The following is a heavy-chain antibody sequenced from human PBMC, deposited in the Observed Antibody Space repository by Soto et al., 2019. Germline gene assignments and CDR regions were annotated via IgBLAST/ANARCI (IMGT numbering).Heavy chain of an antibody. CDR3: AKDEYWESHFYYSMDL. CDR1: GFTFSSYA. Sequence: QVQLVESGGGVVEPGRSLRLSCAASGFTFSSYAMHWVRQAPGKGLEWVAVISHDGSITYYSDSVKGRFTMSRDNSNNTLFLQMSSLRSEDTAIHYCAKDEYWESHFYYSMDLWGRGTTVTVSS. J-gene: IGHJ6*03. D-gene: IGHD3-16*01. V-gene: IGHV3-30*15. CDR2: ISHDGSIT.